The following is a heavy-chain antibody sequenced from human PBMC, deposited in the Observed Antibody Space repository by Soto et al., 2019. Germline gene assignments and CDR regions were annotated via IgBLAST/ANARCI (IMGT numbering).Heavy chain of an antibody. CDR1: GLTFSDYA. CDR3: AISKGSITHIFDY. J-gene: IGHJ4*02. CDR2: IDWNGVKM. V-gene: IGHV3-9*01. Sequence: EVHLVESGGTLGQPGRSLRLSCAASGLTFSDYAMHWVRQAPGKGLEWVSGIDWNGVKMGYADSVKGRFTISRDNAKNSLYLNMNSLRPEDTAFYYCAISKGSITHIFDYWGQGTLVTVSS. D-gene: IGHD3-10*01.